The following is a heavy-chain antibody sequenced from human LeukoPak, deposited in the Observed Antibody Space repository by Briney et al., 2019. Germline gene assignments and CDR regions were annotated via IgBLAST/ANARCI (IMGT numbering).Heavy chain of an antibody. Sequence: ASVKVSCKASGYTFTGYYMHWVRQAPGQGLEWMGWINPNSGGTNYAQKFQGRVTMTRDTSISTAYMELSRLRSDDTAVYYCARDGILRYFDWSLYYYFYMDVWGKGTTVTVSS. CDR3: ARDGILRYFDWSLYYYFYMDV. V-gene: IGHV1-2*02. CDR2: INPNSGGT. J-gene: IGHJ6*03. CDR1: GYTFTGYY. D-gene: IGHD3-9*01.